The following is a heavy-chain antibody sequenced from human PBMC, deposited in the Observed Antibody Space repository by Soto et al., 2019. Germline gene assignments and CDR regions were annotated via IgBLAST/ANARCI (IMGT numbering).Heavy chain of an antibody. D-gene: IGHD5-18*01. J-gene: IGHJ6*02. CDR3: ASELRGYSYGPDYYYYGMDV. V-gene: IGHV1-69*13. CDR2: IIPIFGTA. CDR1: GGTFSSYA. Sequence: ASVKVSCKASGGTFSSYAISWVRQAPGQGLEWMGGIIPIFGTANYAQKFQGRVTITADESTSTAYMELSSLRSEDTAVYYCASELRGYSYGPDYYYYGMDVWGQGTTVTVSS.